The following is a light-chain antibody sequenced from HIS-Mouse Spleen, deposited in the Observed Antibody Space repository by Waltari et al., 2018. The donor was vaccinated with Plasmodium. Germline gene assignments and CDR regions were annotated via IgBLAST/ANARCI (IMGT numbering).Light chain of an antibody. CDR3: QQYNNWSFT. CDR1: QSVRRN. CDR2: GAS. V-gene: IGKV3-15*01. Sequence: EIVMTQSPATLSVSPGERATIPCRASQSVRRNLAWYQQKPGQAPRLLIYGASTRATGIPARFSGSGSGTEFTLTISSLQSEDFAVYYCQQYNNWSFTFGPGTKVDIK. J-gene: IGKJ3*01.